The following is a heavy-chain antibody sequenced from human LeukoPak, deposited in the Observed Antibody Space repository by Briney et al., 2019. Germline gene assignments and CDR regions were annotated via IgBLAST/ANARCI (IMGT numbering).Heavy chain of an antibody. D-gene: IGHD3-22*01. Sequence: GGSLRLSCAASGFTFSSYSMNWVRQAPGKGLEWVSYISSSSSTIYYADSVKGRFTISRDNAKNSLYLQMNSLRAEDTAVYYCARDGGNYYDSSGYSNDYWGQGTLVTVSS. J-gene: IGHJ4*02. CDR2: ISSSSSTI. CDR1: GFTFSSYS. V-gene: IGHV3-48*01. CDR3: ARDGGNYYDSSGYSNDY.